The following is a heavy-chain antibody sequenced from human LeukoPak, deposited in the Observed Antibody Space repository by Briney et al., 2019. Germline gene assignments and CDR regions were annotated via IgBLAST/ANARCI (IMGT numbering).Heavy chain of an antibody. CDR1: GFTFDDYA. CDR3: AKDNRPLYSSGWYYFDY. V-gene: IGHV3-9*01. Sequence: GGSLRLSCAASGFTFDDYAMHWVRQAPGKGLEWASGISWNSGSIGYADSVKGRFTISRDNAKNSLYLQMNSLRAEDTALYYCAKDNRPLYSSGWYYFDYWGQGTLVTVSS. J-gene: IGHJ4*02. CDR2: ISWNSGSI. D-gene: IGHD6-19*01.